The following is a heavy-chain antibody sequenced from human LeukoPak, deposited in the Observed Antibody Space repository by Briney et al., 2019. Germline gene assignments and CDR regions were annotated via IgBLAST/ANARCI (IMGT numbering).Heavy chain of an antibody. CDR3: ARFSEVYYYVDV. D-gene: IGHD2/OR15-2a*01. CDR2: ISSFSGTI. J-gene: IGHJ6*03. V-gene: IGHV3-48*01. Sequence: PGGSLRLSCVASGITFSSYSMNWVRQAPGKGLEWVSYISSFSGTINYADSVKGRFTISRDNSRDTLYLQMNSLRAEDTAVYYCARFSEVYYYVDVWGTGTTVTVSS. CDR1: GITFSSYS.